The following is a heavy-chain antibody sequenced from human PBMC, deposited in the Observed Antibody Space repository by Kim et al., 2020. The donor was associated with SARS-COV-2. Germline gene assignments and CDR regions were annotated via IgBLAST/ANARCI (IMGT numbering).Heavy chain of an antibody. V-gene: IGHV3-23*01. CDR3: VTPLIVRSGISQNFDC. Sequence: GGSLRLSCAASGFTFTSYVMTWVRQAPGKGLEWVSGISDSGVSTFYADSVKGRFTISRDNSKNTLYLQMNSLRAEDTAVYYCVTPLIVRSGISQNFDCWGQGTLVTVSS. D-gene: IGHD3-22*01. J-gene: IGHJ4*02. CDR1: GFTFTSYV. CDR2: ISDSGVST.